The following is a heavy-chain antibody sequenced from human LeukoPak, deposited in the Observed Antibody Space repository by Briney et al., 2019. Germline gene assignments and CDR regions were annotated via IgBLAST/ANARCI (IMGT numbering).Heavy chain of an antibody. CDR2: IYYSGIT. D-gene: IGHD6-19*01. V-gene: IGHV4-39*01. CDR1: GGSISRDYY. CDR3: ARFFAMAGRDYFDH. Sequence: SETLSLTCGISGGSISRDYYWVWIRQPPGKGLEWVASIYYSGITYFNPSLESRVTISVDTSGNQFSLNLRSVTAADTAVFYCARFFAMAGRDYFDHWGQRILVTVSS. J-gene: IGHJ4*02.